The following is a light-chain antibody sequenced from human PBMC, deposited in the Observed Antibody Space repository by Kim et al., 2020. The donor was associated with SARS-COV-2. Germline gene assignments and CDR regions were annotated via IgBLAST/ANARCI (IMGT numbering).Light chain of an antibody. V-gene: IGKV1-39*01. J-gene: IGKJ1*01. CDR3: QQTYSASRT. CDR2: TAS. Sequence: DIQMTQSPSSLSAFVGDRVTITYRASQDISRYLNWYQQKPGKAPKLLIYTASSLQSGVPSRFTGTGSETDFTLTISRLQPEDFATHYCQQTYSASRTFGQGTKVDIK. CDR1: QDISRY.